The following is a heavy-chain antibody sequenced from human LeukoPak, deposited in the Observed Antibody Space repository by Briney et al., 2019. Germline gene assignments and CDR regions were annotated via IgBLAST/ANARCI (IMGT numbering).Heavy chain of an antibody. Sequence: GGSLRLSCAASGFTFSSYATSWVRHAPGKGLEWVSAISASGDSTHYADSVRGRFTISRDNSKNTLHLQLKSLRAEDTAVYYCAKALSGSYSILDYWGQGTLVTVSS. CDR1: GFTFSSYA. J-gene: IGHJ4*02. CDR3: AKALSGSYSILDY. D-gene: IGHD1-26*01. V-gene: IGHV3-23*01. CDR2: ISASGDST.